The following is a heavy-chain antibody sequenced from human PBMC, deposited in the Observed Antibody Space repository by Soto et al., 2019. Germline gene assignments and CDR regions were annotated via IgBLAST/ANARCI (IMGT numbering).Heavy chain of an antibody. D-gene: IGHD3-9*01. J-gene: IGHJ4*02. Sequence: SEALSLTCTVSGGSISCSSYYWGSIRQPPGKGLEWIGSICYSGSTYYNPSLKSRVTISVDTSKNQFSLKLSSVTAADTAVYYCARHVPGIRYYDILTGFPDYWGQGTLVTVSS. V-gene: IGHV4-39*01. CDR2: ICYSGST. CDR1: GGSISCSSYY. CDR3: ARHVPGIRYYDILTGFPDY.